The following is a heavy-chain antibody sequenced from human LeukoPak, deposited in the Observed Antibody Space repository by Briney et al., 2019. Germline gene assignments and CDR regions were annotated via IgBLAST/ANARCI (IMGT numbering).Heavy chain of an antibody. CDR2: IIPIFGTA. J-gene: IGHJ4*02. Sequence: SVKVSCKASGGTFSSYAISWVRQAPGQGLEWMGGIIPIFGTANYAQKFQGRVTITTDESTSTAYMELSSLRSEDTAVYYCAREGEMATYSRLDYWGQGTLVTVSS. V-gene: IGHV1-69*05. CDR1: GGTFSSYA. D-gene: IGHD5-24*01. CDR3: AREGEMATYSRLDY.